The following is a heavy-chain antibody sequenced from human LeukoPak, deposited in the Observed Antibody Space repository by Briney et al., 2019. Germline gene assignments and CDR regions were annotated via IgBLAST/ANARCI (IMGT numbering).Heavy chain of an antibody. CDR1: GGTFSSYA. V-gene: IGHV1-69*01. CDR2: IIPIFGTA. D-gene: IGHD2-15*01. J-gene: IGHJ5*02. CDR3: ARFGDMKYCSGGSCYGTYNWFDP. Sequence: SVKISWKASGGTFSSYAISWVRQAPGQGLEWMGGIIPIFGTANYAQKFQGRVTITADESTSTAYMELSSLRSEDTAVYYCARFGDMKYCSGGSCYGTYNWFDPWGQGTLVTVSS.